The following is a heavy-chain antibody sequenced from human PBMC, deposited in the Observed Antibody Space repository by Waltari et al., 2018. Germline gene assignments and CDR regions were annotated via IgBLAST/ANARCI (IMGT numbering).Heavy chain of an antibody. CDR3: AKDVAVAGNLYYFDY. D-gene: IGHD6-19*01. V-gene: IGHV3-23*01. Sequence: EVQLLESGGGLVQPGGSLRLSCAASGFAFSSYAMSWIRQAPGKGLEWVSSISASGGSTYYADSVKGRFTISRDNSKNTLYLQMNSLRAEDTAVYYCAKDVAVAGNLYYFDYWGQGTLVTVSS. CDR2: ISASGGST. CDR1: GFAFSSYA. J-gene: IGHJ4*02.